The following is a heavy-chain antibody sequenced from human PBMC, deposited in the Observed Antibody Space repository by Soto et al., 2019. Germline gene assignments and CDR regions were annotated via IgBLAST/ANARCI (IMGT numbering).Heavy chain of an antibody. J-gene: IGHJ6*02. D-gene: IGHD3-3*01. CDR2: VYYSGST. V-gene: IGHV4-39*01. CDR3: ARQGRFLENYYYGMDV. Sequence: SETLSLTCTVSGGSISSSSYYWGWIRQPPGKGLEWIGSVYYSGSTYYNPSLKSRVTISVDTSKNQFSLKLSSVTAADTAVYYCARQGRFLENYYYGMDVWGQGTTVTVSS. CDR1: GGSISSSSYY.